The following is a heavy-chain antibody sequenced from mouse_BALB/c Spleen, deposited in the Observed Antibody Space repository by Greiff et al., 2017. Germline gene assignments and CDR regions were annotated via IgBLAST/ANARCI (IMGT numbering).Heavy chain of an antibody. J-gene: IGHJ4*01. Sequence: EVKLMESGGGLVKPGGSLKLSCAASGFTFSDYYMYWVRQTPEKRLEWVATISDGGSYTYYPDSVKGRFTISRDNAKNNLYLQMSSLKSEDTAMYYCARDLDDGYHYAMDDWGQGTSVTVSS. CDR1: GFTFSDYY. CDR3: ARDLDDGYHYAMDD. D-gene: IGHD2-3*01. V-gene: IGHV5-4*02. CDR2: ISDGGSYT.